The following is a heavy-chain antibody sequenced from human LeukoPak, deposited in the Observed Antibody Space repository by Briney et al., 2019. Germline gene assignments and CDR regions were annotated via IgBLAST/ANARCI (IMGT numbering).Heavy chain of an antibody. J-gene: IGHJ4*02. D-gene: IGHD2/OR15-2a*01. CDR2: ISYDGSNK. CDR1: GFTFSSYG. V-gene: IGHV3-30*03. CDR3: ARNLGLLRGGDFFDS. Sequence: GGSLRLSCAASGFTFSSYGMHWVRQAPGKGLEWVAVISYDGSNKYYADSVKGRFTISRDNSKNMVYLQMNSLRAEDTAVYYCARNLGLLRGGDFFDSWGQGTLVTVSS.